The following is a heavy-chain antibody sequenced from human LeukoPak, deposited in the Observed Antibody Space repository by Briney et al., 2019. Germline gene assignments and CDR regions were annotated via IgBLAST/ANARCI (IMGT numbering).Heavy chain of an antibody. J-gene: IGHJ3*02. D-gene: IGHD3-22*01. CDR1: GFTFSSYS. CDR2: ISSSSSYI. V-gene: IGHV3-21*01. Sequence: PGGSLRLSCAASGFTFSSYSMNWVRQAPGKGLEWVSSISSSSSYIYYADSVKGRFTISRDNAKNSLYLQMNSLRAEDTAVYYCARDGDYYYDSSGYYYGTPLNAFGIWGQGTMVTVSS. CDR3: ARDGDYYYDSSGYYYGTPLNAFGI.